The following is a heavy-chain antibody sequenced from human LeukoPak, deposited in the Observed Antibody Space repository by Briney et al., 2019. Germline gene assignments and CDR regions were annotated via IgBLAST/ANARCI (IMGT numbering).Heavy chain of an antibody. V-gene: IGHV4-59*11. CDR2: IYYSWST. CDR3: ARGGYSYGYDDDFEY. D-gene: IGHD5-18*01. J-gene: IGHJ4*02. CDR1: GGSISSHY. Sequence: SENPSLTCTVSGGSISSHYWSWIRQPPGKALEWIGYIYYSWSTNYNPSFKSRVTISVDTSKNQFSLKLTSVTAADTAVYYCARGGYSYGYDDDFEYWGQGILVTVCS.